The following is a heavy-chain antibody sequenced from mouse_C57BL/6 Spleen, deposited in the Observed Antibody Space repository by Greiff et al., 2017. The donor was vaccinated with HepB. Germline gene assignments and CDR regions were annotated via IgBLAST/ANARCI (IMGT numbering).Heavy chain of an antibody. CDR1: GYTFTSYW. CDR2: IYPGSGST. Sequence: VQLQQSGAELVKPGASVKMSCKASGYTFTSYWITWVKQRPGQGLEWIGDIYPGSGSTNYNEKFKSKATLTVDTSSSTAYMQLSSLTSEDSAVYYCARKGFYYSNDYWGQGTTLTVSS. J-gene: IGHJ2*01. CDR3: ARKGFYYSNDY. V-gene: IGHV1-55*01. D-gene: IGHD2-5*01.